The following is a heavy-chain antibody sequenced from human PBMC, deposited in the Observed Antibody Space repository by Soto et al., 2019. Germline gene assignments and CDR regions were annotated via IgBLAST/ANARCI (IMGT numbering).Heavy chain of an antibody. V-gene: IGHV3-23*01. J-gene: IGHJ4*02. CDR1: GFTFSSYA. Sequence: GSLRLSCAASGFTFSSYAMSWVRQAPGKGLEWVSAISGSGGSTYYADSVKGRFTISRDNSKNTLYLQMNSLRAEDTAVYYWAKVGGGYSYGYYGGEDYWGQGTLVTVSS. CDR3: AKVGGGYSYGYYGGEDY. CDR2: ISGSGGST. D-gene: IGHD5-18*01.